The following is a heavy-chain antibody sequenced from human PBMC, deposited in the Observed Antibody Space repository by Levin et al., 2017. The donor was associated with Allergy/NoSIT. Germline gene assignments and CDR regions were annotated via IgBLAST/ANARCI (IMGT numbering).Heavy chain of an antibody. D-gene: IGHD5-24*01. CDR3: AKRRRDGHNSDIDY. Sequence: RPGGSLRLSCVASGFTFPNYYMNWVRQAPGKGLEWVSGISGSGHETHYADSVKGRFTISRDNSRKTLFLHMSSLSAEDTALYYCAKRRRDGHNSDIDYWGQGTLVTVSS. CDR1: GFTFPNYY. CDR2: ISGSGHET. V-gene: IGHV3-23*01. J-gene: IGHJ4*02.